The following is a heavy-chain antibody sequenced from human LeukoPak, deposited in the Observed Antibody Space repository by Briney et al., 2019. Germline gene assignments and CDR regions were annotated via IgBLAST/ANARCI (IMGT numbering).Heavy chain of an antibody. D-gene: IGHD3-3*01. CDR2: ISGSGGST. V-gene: IGHV3-23*01. J-gene: IGHJ5*02. CDR3: AKISYYDFWSGYYVS. Sequence: GGSLRLSCAASGFTFSSYAMSWVRQAPGKGLEWVSAISGSGGSTYYADSVKGRFTISRGNSKNTLYLQMNSLRAEDTAVYYCAKISYYDFWSGYYVSWGQGTLVTVSS. CDR1: GFTFSSYA.